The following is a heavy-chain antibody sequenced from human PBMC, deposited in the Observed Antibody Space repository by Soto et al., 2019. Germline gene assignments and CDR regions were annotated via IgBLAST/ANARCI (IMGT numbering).Heavy chain of an antibody. CDR1: GYSISSGYY. V-gene: IGHV4-38-2*01. CDR3: ETGTTGTTSWGYYYGMDV. D-gene: IGHD1-1*01. Sequence: PSETLSLTCAVSGYSISSGYYWGRLRQPPGKGLEWIGSIYHSGSTYYNPSLKSRVTISVDTSKNQFSLKLSSVTAADTAVYYCETGTTGTTSWGYYYGMDVWGQGTTVT. J-gene: IGHJ6*02. CDR2: IYHSGST.